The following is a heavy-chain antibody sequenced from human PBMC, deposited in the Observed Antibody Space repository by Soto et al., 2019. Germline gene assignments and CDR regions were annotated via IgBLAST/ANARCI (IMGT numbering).Heavy chain of an antibody. CDR3: ARLGFNYDFLSGYYNVHHYYGIDV. Sequence: GESLKISCKASGYSFTNYWINWVRQMPGKGLEWMGRIDPSDSHTNYSPSFQGHVIMSADKSINSVYLQWSSLKASDTATYYCARLGFNYDFLSGYYNVHHYYGIDVWGQGTTVTVSS. V-gene: IGHV5-10-1*01. D-gene: IGHD3-3*01. CDR2: IDPSDSHT. CDR1: GYSFTNYW. J-gene: IGHJ6*02.